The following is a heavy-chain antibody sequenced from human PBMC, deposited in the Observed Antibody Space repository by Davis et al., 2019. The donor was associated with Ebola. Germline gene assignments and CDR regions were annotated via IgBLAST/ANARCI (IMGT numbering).Heavy chain of an antibody. J-gene: IGHJ4*02. V-gene: IGHV3-74*01. Sequence: HTGGSLRLSCTTSGFTFGDYAMTWVRLAPGKGPVWVSRINTDGTTTTYADSVKGRFTISRDNAKNSLDLQMNSLKAEDTAVYFCATSESFFDYAAYFHNWGQGTLLTVSS. CDR2: INTDGTTT. CDR3: ATSESFFDYAAYFHN. CDR1: GFTFGDYA. D-gene: IGHD3-16*01.